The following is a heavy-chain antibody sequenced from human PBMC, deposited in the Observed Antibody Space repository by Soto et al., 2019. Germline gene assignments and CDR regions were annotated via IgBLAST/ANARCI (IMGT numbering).Heavy chain of an antibody. J-gene: IGHJ3*02. D-gene: IGHD6-6*01. V-gene: IGHV4-39*01. CDR3: ARQISSGDAFDI. CDR1: GGSISSSSYY. CDR2: IYYSGST. Sequence: QLQLQESGPGLVKPSETLSLTCTVSGGSISSSSYYWGWIRQPPGKGLEWIGSIYYSGSTYYNPSLKSRVTLSVDTSKNQYSLKLSSVTAADTAVYYCARQISSGDAFDIWGQGTMVTVSS.